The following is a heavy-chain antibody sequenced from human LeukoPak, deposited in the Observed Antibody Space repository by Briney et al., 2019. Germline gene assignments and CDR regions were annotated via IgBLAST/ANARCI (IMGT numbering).Heavy chain of an antibody. V-gene: IGHV3-53*01. D-gene: IGHD6-19*01. Sequence: PGGSLRLSCASSVSTFSSYVMRWVRPAPGKGLEWVSIMYADGSTDYADSVQGRFTISRDNSKNTLYLQMNTLRAEDTAIYYCARDRYRSGCMDVWGQGTTVTVS. CDR1: VSTFSSYV. J-gene: IGHJ6*02. CDR3: ARDRYRSGCMDV. CDR2: MYADGST.